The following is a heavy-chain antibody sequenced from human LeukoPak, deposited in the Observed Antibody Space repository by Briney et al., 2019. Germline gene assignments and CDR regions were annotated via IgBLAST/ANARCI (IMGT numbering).Heavy chain of an antibody. D-gene: IGHD1-26*01. CDR1: GGSISSYY. V-gene: IGHV4-59*08. CDR2: IYYSGST. J-gene: IGHJ3*02. Sequence: SQTLSLTCTVSGGSISSYYWSWIRQPPGKGLEWIGYIYYSGSTDYNPSLKSRVTMSLDTTKSHCSLRLSSVTAADPAVDYFGRHGGIVGDADAFDIWGQETMVTVSS. CDR3: GRHGGIVGDADAFDI.